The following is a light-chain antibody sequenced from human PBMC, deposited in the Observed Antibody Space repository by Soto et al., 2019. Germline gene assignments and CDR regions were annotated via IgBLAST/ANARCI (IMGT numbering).Light chain of an antibody. CDR1: QSVSSSY. Sequence: EIVLTQSPGTLSLSPGERATLSCRASQSVSSSYLAWYQQKPGQAPRLLIYGASSRATGMPDRFSGSGSGTDFTLPISRLEPEDFAGYYCQQYGNSPPYTFGQGTKLEIK. CDR3: QQYGNSPPYT. V-gene: IGKV3-20*01. CDR2: GAS. J-gene: IGKJ2*01.